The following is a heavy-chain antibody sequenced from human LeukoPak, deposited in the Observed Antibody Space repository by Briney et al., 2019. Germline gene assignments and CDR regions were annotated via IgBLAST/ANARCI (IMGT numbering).Heavy chain of an antibody. CDR1: GFTFSEYW. CDR2: IKQDGSEV. Sequence: GGSLRLSCAASGFTFSEYWMSWVRQVPGKGLEWVANIKQDGSEVYYVDSVKGRFTISRDNAKNSLFLQMTSLRVDDTAVYFCARDKVSGPTLLDYWGQGTLVTVSS. V-gene: IGHV3-7*01. CDR3: ARDKVSGPTLLDY. J-gene: IGHJ4*02. D-gene: IGHD5/OR15-5a*01.